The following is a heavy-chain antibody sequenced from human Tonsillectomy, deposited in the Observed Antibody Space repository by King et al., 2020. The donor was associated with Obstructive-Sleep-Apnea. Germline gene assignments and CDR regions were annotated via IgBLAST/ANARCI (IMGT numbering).Heavy chain of an antibody. CDR1: GYTFTNYW. Sequence: QLVQSGAEVKKPGESLKISCQGSGYTFTNYWIGWVRQMPGKGLEWMGIIYPDDSDTRYSPSFQGQVTISADKSISTAYLQWSGLRASDTAIYFCARQGETRPHYYFDSWGQGTLVTVSS. CDR2: IYPDDSDT. D-gene: IGHD5-24*01. CDR3: ARQGETRPHYYFDS. J-gene: IGHJ4*02. V-gene: IGHV5-51*01.